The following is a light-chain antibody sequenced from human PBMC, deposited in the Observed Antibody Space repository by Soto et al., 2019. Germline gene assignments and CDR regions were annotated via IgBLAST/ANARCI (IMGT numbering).Light chain of an antibody. V-gene: IGKV1-5*03. J-gene: IGKJ1*01. CDR3: QQYNSAWT. CDR1: QSISSW. Sequence: DNQRTQSPSTLSATKVRRVTVAFRASQSISSWLAWYQQKPGKAPKLLIYTASSLESGVPSRFSGSGSGTEFTLTISSLQPDDFATYYCQQYNSAWTFGQGSNV. CDR2: TAS.